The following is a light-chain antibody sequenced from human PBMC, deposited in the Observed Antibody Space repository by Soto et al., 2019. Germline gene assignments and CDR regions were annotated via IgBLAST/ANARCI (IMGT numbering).Light chain of an antibody. V-gene: IGKV1-5*01. Sequence: DIQMTQSPSTLSASVGDRVSITCRASQNIDKWLAWYQQKPQKAPKLLIFDASTLESGVPSRFSGSGSGTEFTLTISSLQPGDFATYYCQQYNTYQGTFGPGTKVEIK. J-gene: IGKJ1*01. CDR3: QQYNTYQGT. CDR2: DAS. CDR1: QNIDKW.